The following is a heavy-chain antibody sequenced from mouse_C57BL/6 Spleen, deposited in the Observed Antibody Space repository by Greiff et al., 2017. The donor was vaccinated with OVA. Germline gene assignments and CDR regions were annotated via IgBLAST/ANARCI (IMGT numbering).Heavy chain of an antibody. J-gene: IGHJ2*01. Sequence: EVQLVESGGGLVQPGGSMKLSCVASGFTFSNYWMNWVRQSPEKGLEWVAQIRLKSDNYATHYAESVTGRFTISRDNSKISVYLKMNNLRAEDTGIYYCTSGYDFDDWGQGTTLTVAS. CDR1: GFTFSNYW. CDR2: IRLKSDNYAT. CDR3: TSGYDFDD. V-gene: IGHV6-3*01. D-gene: IGHD2-2*01.